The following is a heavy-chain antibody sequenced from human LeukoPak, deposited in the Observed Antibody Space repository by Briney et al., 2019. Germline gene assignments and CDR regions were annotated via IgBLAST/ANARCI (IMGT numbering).Heavy chain of an antibody. J-gene: IGHJ4*02. V-gene: IGHV1-2*02. Sequence: GASVKVSFKASGYTFTGYYMHWVRQAPGQGLEWMGWINPNSGGTNYAQKFQGRVTMTRDTSISTAYMELSRLRSDDTAVYYCARDPGVCRSTSCQSPTDYWGQGTLVTVSS. D-gene: IGHD2-2*01. CDR2: INPNSGGT. CDR1: GYTFTGYY. CDR3: ARDPGVCRSTSCQSPTDY.